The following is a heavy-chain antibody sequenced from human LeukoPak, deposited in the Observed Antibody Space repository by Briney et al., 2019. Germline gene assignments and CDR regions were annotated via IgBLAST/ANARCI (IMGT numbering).Heavy chain of an antibody. V-gene: IGHV4-34*01. Sequence: NPSETLSLTCAVYGGSFSGYYWGWIRQPPGKGLEWIGEINHSGSTNYNPSLKSRVTISVDTSKNQFSLKLSSVTAADTAVYYCSSGGWLLGYWGQGTLVTISS. CDR1: GGSFSGYY. D-gene: IGHD3-22*01. J-gene: IGHJ4*02. CDR3: SSGGWLLGY. CDR2: INHSGST.